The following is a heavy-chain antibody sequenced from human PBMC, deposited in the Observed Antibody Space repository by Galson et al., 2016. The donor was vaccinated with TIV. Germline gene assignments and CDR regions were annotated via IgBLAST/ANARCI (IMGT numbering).Heavy chain of an antibody. CDR3: AKNSEWLRWYYFD. CDR1: GWTLCSFA. J-gene: IGHJ4*01. V-gene: IGHV3-23*01. D-gene: IGHD5-12*01. CDR2: VCRSGGDT. Sequence: SLSLSCASCGWTLCSFAMSGVWEATAWGVGWVFCVCRSGGDTYYADSVKGRFTISRDNSKNTVYLQMNSLIADDTAFYYCAKNSEWLRWYYFD.